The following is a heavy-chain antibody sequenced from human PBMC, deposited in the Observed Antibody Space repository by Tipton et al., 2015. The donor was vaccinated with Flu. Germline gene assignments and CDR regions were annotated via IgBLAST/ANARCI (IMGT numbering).Heavy chain of an antibody. D-gene: IGHD3-10*01. V-gene: IGHV3-7*04. J-gene: IGHJ4*02. CDR3: VRAIAASGSF. Sequence: GSLRLSCAASGFAFSSYWILWVRQAPGKGLEWVANINEDGSTTYYLGSVKGRFTLSRDNAKNSVSLQMSNLRVEDTAVYYCVRAIAASGSFWGQGTLVTVSS. CDR2: INEDGSTT. CDR1: GFAFSSYW.